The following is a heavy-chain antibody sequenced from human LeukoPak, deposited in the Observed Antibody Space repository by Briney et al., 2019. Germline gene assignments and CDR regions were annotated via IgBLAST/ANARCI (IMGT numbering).Heavy chain of an antibody. D-gene: IGHD3-3*01. CDR3: ARDAEVGTLFGVLSRYNWFDP. Sequence: GGSLRLPCAASGFSFNYFWMSWVRQAPGKGLEWVANIKQDGTEKYYADSVKGRFTISRDNAKKSLYLQMNSLRAEDTAVYYCARDAEVGTLFGVLSRYNWFDPWGQGALVTVSS. V-gene: IGHV3-7*01. CDR2: IKQDGTEK. J-gene: IGHJ5*02. CDR1: GFSFNYFW.